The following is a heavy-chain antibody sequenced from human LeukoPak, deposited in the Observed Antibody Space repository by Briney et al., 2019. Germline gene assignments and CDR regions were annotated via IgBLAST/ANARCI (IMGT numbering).Heavy chain of an antibody. CDR2: NTPIFGTA. CDR1: GGTFSSYA. V-gene: IGHV1-69*01. CDR3: ARFSDSSGYFNFYYFDY. J-gene: IGHJ4*02. D-gene: IGHD3-22*01. Sequence: ASVKVSCKASGGTFSSYAISWVRQAPGQGLEWVGGNTPIFGTANYAQKFQGRVTITADESTSTAYMELSSLRSEDTAVYYCARFSDSSGYFNFYYFDYWGQGTLVTVSS.